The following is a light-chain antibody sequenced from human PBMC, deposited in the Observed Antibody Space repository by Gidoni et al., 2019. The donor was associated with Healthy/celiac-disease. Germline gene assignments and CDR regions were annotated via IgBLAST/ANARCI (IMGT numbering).Light chain of an antibody. CDR1: QGISSY. J-gene: IGKJ4*02. Sequence: DIQLTQSQSFLSASVGDRVTITCRASQGISSYLAWYQQKPGKAPKLLIYAASTLQSGVPARFSGSGSGTEFTLTISSLQPEDFATYYCQQLETFGGGTKVEIK. CDR2: AAS. V-gene: IGKV1-9*01. CDR3: QQLET.